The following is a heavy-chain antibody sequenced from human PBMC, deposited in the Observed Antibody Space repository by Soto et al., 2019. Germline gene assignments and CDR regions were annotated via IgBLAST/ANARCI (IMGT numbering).Heavy chain of an antibody. J-gene: IGHJ4*02. D-gene: IGHD6-13*01. CDR3: AKDATLNIAEAGIFDY. CDR1: GFTFSSYG. CDR2: ISYDGSNK. V-gene: IGHV3-30*18. Sequence: GGSLRLSCAASGFTFSSYGMHWVRQAPGKGREWVAGISYDGSNKYYADSVKGRFTISRDNSKNTLYLQMNSLRAEDTAVYYCAKDATLNIAEAGIFDYWGQGTLVTVSS.